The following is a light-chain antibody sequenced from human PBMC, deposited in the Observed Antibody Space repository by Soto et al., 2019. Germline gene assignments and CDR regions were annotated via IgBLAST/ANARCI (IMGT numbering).Light chain of an antibody. CDR3: QSFDSSQVV. CDR1: SSNIGAGYD. Sequence: QSVLTQPPSVSGAPGQTVTISCTGSSSNIGAGYDVHWYQQLPGMAPKLLIRNNINRPSGVPDRFSGSKSGTSASLAITGLQAEDEADYYCQSFDSSQVVFGGGTKLTVL. J-gene: IGLJ2*01. CDR2: NNI. V-gene: IGLV1-40*01.